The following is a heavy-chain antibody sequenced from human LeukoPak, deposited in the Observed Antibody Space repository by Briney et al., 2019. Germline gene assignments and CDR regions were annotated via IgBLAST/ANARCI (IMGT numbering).Heavy chain of an antibody. J-gene: IGHJ5*02. Sequence: PSETLSLTCAVYGGSFSGYYWSWIRQPPGKGLEWIGEINHSGSPNYNPPLKSRVTISVATSKNQFSLKLSSVTAADTAVYYCARGLYDFWSGYFLSGWFDPWGQGTLVTVSS. CDR1: GGSFSGYY. CDR3: ARGLYDFWSGYFLSGWFDP. V-gene: IGHV4-34*01. CDR2: INHSGSP. D-gene: IGHD3-3*01.